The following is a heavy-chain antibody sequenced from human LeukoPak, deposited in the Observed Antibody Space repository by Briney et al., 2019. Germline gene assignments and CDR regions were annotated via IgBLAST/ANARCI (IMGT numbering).Heavy chain of an antibody. CDR3: ARIITSTWYNEFDC. CDR2: INPNGGGT. Sequence: PGASVKVSCKASGYTFTDHYLHWLRQAPGQGLEYLGWINPNGGGTNFPQKFQGRVTLTIDTSVNTGYMEITKLTSDDTAVYYCARIITSTWYNEFDCWGQGTLVAVSS. CDR1: GYTFTDHY. D-gene: IGHD1-14*01. V-gene: IGHV1-2*02. J-gene: IGHJ4*02.